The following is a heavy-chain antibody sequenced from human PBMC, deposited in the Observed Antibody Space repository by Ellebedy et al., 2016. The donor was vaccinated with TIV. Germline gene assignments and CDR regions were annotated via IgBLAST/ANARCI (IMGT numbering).Heavy chain of an antibody. D-gene: IGHD1-26*01. Sequence: PGGSLRLSCAASGFTFSSYSMNWVRQAPGKGLEWVASISGSSRYRYYADSVKGRFTISRDNAKNSLYLQMNSLRVEDTAVYYCANWDYSGTYSPLDGFDIWGQGTMVTVSS. CDR1: GFTFSSYS. CDR3: ANWDYSGTYSPLDGFDI. J-gene: IGHJ3*02. CDR2: ISGSSRYR. V-gene: IGHV3-21*01.